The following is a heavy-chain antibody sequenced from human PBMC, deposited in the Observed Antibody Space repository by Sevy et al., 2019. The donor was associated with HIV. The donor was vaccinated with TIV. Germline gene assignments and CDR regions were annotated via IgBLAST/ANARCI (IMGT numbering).Heavy chain of an antibody. V-gene: IGHV3-7*01. J-gene: IGHJ4*02. CDR3: VRALFKADSL. D-gene: IGHD2-21*01. CDR2: INEDGSTK. Sequence: GGSLRLSCIGSGFSFSYYGIHWVRQAPGKGLEWVANINEDGSTKYYLESVKGRFTISRDNAENSVFLQMNSLRVEDTAVYYCVRALFKADSLWGQGTLVTVSS. CDR1: GFSFSYYG.